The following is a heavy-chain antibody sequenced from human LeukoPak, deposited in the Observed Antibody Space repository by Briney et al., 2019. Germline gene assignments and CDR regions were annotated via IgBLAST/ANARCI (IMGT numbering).Heavy chain of an antibody. Sequence: SETLSLTCAVCGGSFSGYYWSWIRQPPGKGLEWIGEINHSGSTNYNPSLKSRDTITVDTSKNQFSLKLSSVTAADTAVYYCARGRYSYGDNWFDPWGQGTLVTVSS. V-gene: IGHV4-34*01. D-gene: IGHD5-18*01. CDR2: INHSGST. J-gene: IGHJ5*02. CDR3: ARGRYSYGDNWFDP. CDR1: GGSFSGYY.